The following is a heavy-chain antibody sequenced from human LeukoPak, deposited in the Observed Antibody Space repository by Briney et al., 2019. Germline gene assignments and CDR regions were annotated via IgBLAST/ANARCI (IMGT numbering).Heavy chain of an antibody. Sequence: GSLRLSCAASGFTFSSYEMNWVRQPPGKGLEWIGEINHSGSTNYNPSLKSRVTISVDTSKNQFSLKLSSVTAADTAVYYCARHEYYDSSGKWFDPWGQGTLVTVSS. D-gene: IGHD3-22*01. J-gene: IGHJ5*02. CDR3: ARHEYYDSSGKWFDP. V-gene: IGHV4-34*01. CDR2: INHSGST. CDR1: GFTFSSYE.